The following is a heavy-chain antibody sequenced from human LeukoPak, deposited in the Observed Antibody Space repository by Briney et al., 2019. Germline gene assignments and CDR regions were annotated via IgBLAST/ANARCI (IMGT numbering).Heavy chain of an antibody. Sequence: ASVKVSCKASGYTFTGYYMHWVRQAPGQGLEWMGWINPNSGGTNYAQKFQGRVTMTRDTSISTAYMELSRLRSADTAVYYCARNTCSSTSCYDDAFDIWGQGTMVTVSS. CDR3: ARNTCSSTSCYDDAFDI. CDR1: GYTFTGYY. V-gene: IGHV1-2*02. D-gene: IGHD2-2*01. J-gene: IGHJ3*02. CDR2: INPNSGGT.